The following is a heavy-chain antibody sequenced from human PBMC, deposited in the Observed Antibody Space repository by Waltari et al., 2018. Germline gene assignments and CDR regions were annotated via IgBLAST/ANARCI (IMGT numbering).Heavy chain of an antibody. Sequence: QVQLQQWGAGLLKPSETLSLNCAIDGGSFSGYYWSWIRQTPGKVLEWIGEINHSKGTNYNPSLKSRVTISLDTSKNQFSLKLSSVTAADTAVYYCARFADYSSSFDYWGQGTLVTVSS. D-gene: IGHD4-4*01. J-gene: IGHJ4*02. CDR3: ARFADYSSSFDY. CDR1: GGSFSGYY. CDR2: INHSKGT. V-gene: IGHV4-34*01.